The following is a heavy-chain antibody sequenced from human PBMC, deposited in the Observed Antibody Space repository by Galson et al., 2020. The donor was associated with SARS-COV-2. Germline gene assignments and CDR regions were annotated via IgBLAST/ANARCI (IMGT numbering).Heavy chain of an antibody. CDR2: INPNSGGT. CDR1: GYLFTGYY. J-gene: IGHJ4*02. D-gene: IGHD1-20*01. CDR3: ARAYPAGLTGNDH. V-gene: IGHV1-2*02. Sequence: ASVKVSCKATGYLFTGYYIHWIRQAPGQGLEWMGSINPNSGGTNYAHKFQGRVTMTRDTSVTSVYMELSSLKSDDTAVYYCARAYPAGLTGNDHWGQGALVTVSS.